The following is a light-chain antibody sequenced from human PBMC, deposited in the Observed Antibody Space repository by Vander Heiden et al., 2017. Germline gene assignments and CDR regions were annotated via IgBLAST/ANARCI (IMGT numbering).Light chain of an antibody. CDR2: AAS. V-gene: IGKV1-39*01. Sequence: DIQMTQSPSSLSASVGDRVTITCRASQSISSYLNWYQQKPGEAPKLLIYAASSLQSGVPSRFSGSGSGTDFTLTISSLQPKDFATYYCQQSYSTPRTFGQGTKVEIK. CDR3: QQSYSTPRT. J-gene: IGKJ1*01. CDR1: QSISSY.